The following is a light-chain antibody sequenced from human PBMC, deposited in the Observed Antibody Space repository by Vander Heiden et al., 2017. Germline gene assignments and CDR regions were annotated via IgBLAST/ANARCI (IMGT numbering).Light chain of an antibody. CDR3: QQYYTTPLT. J-gene: IGKJ4*01. CDR2: WAS. Sequence: DIVMTQPPDSLAVLLGERATINCKSSQSILYSSNSRNYIAWYHQKPGQPPKLLIYWASTRESGVPDRFSGSGSGTDFTLTISSLQAEDVAVYYCQQYYTTPLTFGGGTKVEI. CDR1: QSILYSSNSRNY. V-gene: IGKV4-1*01.